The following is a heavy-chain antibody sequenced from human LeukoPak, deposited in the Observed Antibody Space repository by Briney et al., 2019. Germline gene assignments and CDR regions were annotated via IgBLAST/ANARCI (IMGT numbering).Heavy chain of an antibody. CDR1: GFTIDDYG. CDR2: INWNGGST. J-gene: IGHJ4*02. V-gene: IGHV3-20*04. CDR3: ARDLATADGVDY. D-gene: IGHD1-26*01. Sequence: GGSLRLSCAASGFTIDDYGMSWVRQAPGKGLEWVSGINWNGGSTGYADSVKGRFTISRDNAKNSLYLQMNSLRAEDTALYYCARDLATADGVDYWGQGTLVTVSS.